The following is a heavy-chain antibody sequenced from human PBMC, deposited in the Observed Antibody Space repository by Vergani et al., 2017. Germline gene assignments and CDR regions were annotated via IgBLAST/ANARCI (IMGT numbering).Heavy chain of an antibody. Sequence: EVQLVESGGGLVKPGGSLRLSCAASGFTFSSYSMNWVRQAPGKGLEWVSSISSISSYIYYADSVKGRFTISRDNAKNSLYLQMNSLRAEDTAVYYCAREVTDYDFWSGIGDYYYGMDVWGQGTTVTVSS. V-gene: IGHV3-21*01. CDR1: GFTFSSYS. CDR2: ISSISSYI. D-gene: IGHD3-3*01. J-gene: IGHJ6*02. CDR3: AREVTDYDFWSGIGDYYYGMDV.